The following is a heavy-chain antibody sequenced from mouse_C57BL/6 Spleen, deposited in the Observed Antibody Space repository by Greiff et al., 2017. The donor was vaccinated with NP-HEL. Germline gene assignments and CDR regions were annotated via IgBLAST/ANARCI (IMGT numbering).Heavy chain of an antibody. J-gene: IGHJ1*03. Sequence: VQLQQSGPELVKPGASVKLSCKASGYTFTSYDINWVKQRPGQGLEWIGWIYPRVGSTKYNEKFKGKATLTVDTSASTAYMELHSLTSEDSAVYFCARGDLTGTDWYFDVWGTGTTVTVSS. D-gene: IGHD4-1*01. CDR3: ARGDLTGTDWYFDV. CDR2: IYPRVGST. CDR1: GYTFTSYD. V-gene: IGHV1-85*01.